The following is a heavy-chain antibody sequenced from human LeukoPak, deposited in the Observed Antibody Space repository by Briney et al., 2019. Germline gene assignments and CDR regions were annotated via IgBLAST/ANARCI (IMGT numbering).Heavy chain of an antibody. CDR2: IKQDGSEN. CDR1: GFTFSNYW. D-gene: IGHD6-6*01. V-gene: IGHV3-7*01. Sequence: GGSLRLSCAASGFTFSNYWMTWVRQAPGKGLEWVATIKQDGSENYYVDSVKGRFTISRDNTKNSLYLQMNSLRVEDTAVYYCARVIAGRGFYYYFFMDVWGNGTTVTVSS. CDR3: ARVIAGRGFYYYFFMDV. J-gene: IGHJ6*03.